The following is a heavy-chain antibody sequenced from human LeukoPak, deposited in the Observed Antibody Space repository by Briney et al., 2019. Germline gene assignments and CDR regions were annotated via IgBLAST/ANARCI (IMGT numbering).Heavy chain of an antibody. CDR3: AKGELTRATGTNRFDP. V-gene: IGHV4-34*01. D-gene: IGHD1-1*01. CDR1: GGSFSGYY. Sequence: SETLSLTCAVYGGSFSGYYWSWIRQTPGKGLEWIGEINHSGSTNYNPSLKSRVTISVDTSKNQFSLKLSSVTAADTAVYYCAKGELTRATGTNRFDPWGQGTLVTVSS. CDR2: INHSGST. J-gene: IGHJ5*02.